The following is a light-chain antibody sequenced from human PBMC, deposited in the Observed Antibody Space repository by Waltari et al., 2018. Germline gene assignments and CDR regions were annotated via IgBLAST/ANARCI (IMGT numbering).Light chain of an antibody. Sequence: QSALTQPRSVSGSPGQSVTISCTGTSNDVGGYNCVSWYQQHPGKGPKLMIYDVSMRPSGVPDRFSGSKSGNTASLTISGLQAEDEAEYYCCSYGGTYTLLVFGGGTKLTVL. V-gene: IGLV2-11*01. CDR2: DVS. CDR3: CSYGGTYTLLV. CDR1: SNDVGGYNC. J-gene: IGLJ3*02.